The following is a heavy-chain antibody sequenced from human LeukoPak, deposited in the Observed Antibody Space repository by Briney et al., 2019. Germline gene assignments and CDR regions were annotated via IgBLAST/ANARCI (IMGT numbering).Heavy chain of an antibody. CDR2: VLSDGSRK. V-gene: IGHV3-30*02. J-gene: IGHJ4*02. CDR1: GFIFSTYG. CDR3: AKDFNWGWDY. D-gene: IGHD7-27*01. Sequence: GGSLRLSCAASGFIFSTYGMYWVRQAPGKGLEWVAYVLSDGSRKYYADSVKGRFTISRDDSKNTLFLQMNSLRPEDTALYYCAKDFNWGWDYWGQGTLVTVSS.